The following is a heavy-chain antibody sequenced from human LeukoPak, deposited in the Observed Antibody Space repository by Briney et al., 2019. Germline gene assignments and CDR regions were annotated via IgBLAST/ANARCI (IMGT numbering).Heavy chain of an antibody. CDR2: IYYTGAA. Sequence: SETLSLTCTVSGGSISGSFWSWVRQSPGEGLEFIGYIYYTGAASYNPSLNSRVSMSVDTSKNQFSLKLNSVTAADTAVYYCTKFVTVTVPNWIDPWGQGILVTVSS. CDR3: TKFVTVTVPNWIDP. V-gene: IGHV4-59*01. CDR1: GGSISGSF. J-gene: IGHJ5*02. D-gene: IGHD4-17*01.